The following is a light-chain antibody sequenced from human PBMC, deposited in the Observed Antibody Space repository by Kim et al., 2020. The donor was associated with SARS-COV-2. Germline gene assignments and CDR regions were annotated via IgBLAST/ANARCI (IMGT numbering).Light chain of an antibody. CDR3: QQYGTSPLT. CDR2: SAS. Sequence: PGERGAPTCRASQMLVSNFLAWYQHKPGQTPRLLIYSASNIATGIPDRFSGSGSETEFTLTIARLEPGDFAVYYCQQYGTSPLTFGGGTKVDIK. CDR1: QMLVSNF. J-gene: IGKJ4*01. V-gene: IGKV3-20*01.